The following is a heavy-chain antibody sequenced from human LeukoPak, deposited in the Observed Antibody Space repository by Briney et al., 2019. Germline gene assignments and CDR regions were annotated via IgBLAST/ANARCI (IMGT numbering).Heavy chain of an antibody. J-gene: IGHJ3*02. Sequence: GRSLRLSCAASGFIFDDFAMHWVRQGPGKGLEWVSGITWKGDTKAYADSVNGRFSISRDNTENSLFLQMNSLRREDTALYYCVKDIAAAGLEAFDMWGRGTMVIVSS. CDR3: VKDIAAAGLEAFDM. CDR1: GFIFDDFA. V-gene: IGHV3-9*01. CDR2: ITWKGDTK. D-gene: IGHD6-13*01.